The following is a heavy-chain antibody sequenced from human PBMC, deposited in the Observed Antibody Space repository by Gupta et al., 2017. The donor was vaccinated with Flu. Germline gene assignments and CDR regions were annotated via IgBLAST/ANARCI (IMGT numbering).Heavy chain of an antibody. CDR2: IDSSSSTI. CDR3: ARDHVTPYWYFDL. Sequence: EVQLVESGGGLVQPGGSLSLSCVASGFIFSSYSINWVRQAPGKGLEWISYIDSSSSTIYYADSVKGRFTISRDNAKNSLYLQMNSLRDEDTAVYYCARDHVTPYWYFDLWGRGTLVTVSS. V-gene: IGHV3-48*02. J-gene: IGHJ2*01. CDR1: GFIFSSYS.